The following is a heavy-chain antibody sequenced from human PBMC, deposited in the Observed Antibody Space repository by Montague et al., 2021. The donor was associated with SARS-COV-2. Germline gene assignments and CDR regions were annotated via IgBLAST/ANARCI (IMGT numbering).Heavy chain of an antibody. V-gene: IGHV4-31*03. CDR2: IYYSGST. Sequence: TLSLTCTVAGGSISSGGYYWGWIRQHPGKGLEWIGYIYYSGSTYYNPSLKSRVTLSVDTSKNQFSLKLSSVTAADTAVYYCARAKGILVLMVYVMGAFHIWDQGTMGTVSS. CDR1: GGSISSGGYY. CDR3: ARAKGILVLMVYVMGAFHI. J-gene: IGHJ3*02. D-gene: IGHD2-8*01.